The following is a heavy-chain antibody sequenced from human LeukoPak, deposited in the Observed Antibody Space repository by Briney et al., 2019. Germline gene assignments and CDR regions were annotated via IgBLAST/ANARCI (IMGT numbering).Heavy chain of an antibody. Sequence: SQTLSLTCTVSGGSISSGDYYWSWIRQPPGKGLEWIGYIYYSGSTYYNPSLKSRVTISVDTSKNQFSLKLSSVPAADTAVYYCARAYCSSTSCYGGDYYYYMDVWGKGTTVTVSS. D-gene: IGHD2-2*01. CDR3: ARAYCSSTSCYGGDYYYYMDV. J-gene: IGHJ6*03. V-gene: IGHV4-30-4*08. CDR2: IYYSGST. CDR1: GGSISSGDYY.